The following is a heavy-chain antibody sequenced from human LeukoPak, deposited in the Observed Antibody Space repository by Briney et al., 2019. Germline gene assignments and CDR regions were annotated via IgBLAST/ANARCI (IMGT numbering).Heavy chain of an antibody. V-gene: IGHV1-2*06. J-gene: IGHJ6*02. CDR2: INPNSGGT. D-gene: IGHD6-13*01. CDR3: ARMVAAGYGMDV. CDR1: GYTFTGYY. Sequence: ASVKVSCKASGYTFTGYYMHWVRQAPGQGLEWMGRINPNSGGTNYAQKFQGRVTMTRDTSISTAYMELSRLRSDDTAVYYCARMVAAGYGMDVWGQGTTVTVSS.